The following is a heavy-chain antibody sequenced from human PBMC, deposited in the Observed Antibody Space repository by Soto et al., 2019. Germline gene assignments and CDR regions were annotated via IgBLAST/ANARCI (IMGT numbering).Heavy chain of an antibody. J-gene: IGHJ4*01. Sequence: EVPLVESGGGLVQSGGSLRLSCAASGVTSRSYWHWVRQPPGKGLAWVSRITSDGTGTSYADSVKGRFTISRDNAKNMVYLEMNSLRVEDTAVYYCARGPHGFSYGDYWGQGAQVIVSS. CDR3: ARGPHGFSYGDY. V-gene: IGHV3-74*01. CDR1: GVTSRSYW. CDR2: ITSDGTGT. D-gene: IGHD5-18*01.